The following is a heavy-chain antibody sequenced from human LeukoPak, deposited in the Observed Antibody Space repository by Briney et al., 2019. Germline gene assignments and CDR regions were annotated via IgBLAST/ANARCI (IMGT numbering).Heavy chain of an antibody. CDR3: ARDAGKTPYYYDSSGSYYYYYMDV. V-gene: IGHV1-18*01. Sequence: ASVKVSCEASGYTFTSYGISWVRQAPGQGLEWMGWISAYNGNSNYAQKLQGRVTMTTDTSTSTGYMELRSLRSDDTAVYYCARDAGKTPYYYDSSGSYYYYYMDVWGKGTTVTVCS. CDR1: GYTFTSYG. CDR2: ISAYNGNS. J-gene: IGHJ6*03. D-gene: IGHD3-22*01.